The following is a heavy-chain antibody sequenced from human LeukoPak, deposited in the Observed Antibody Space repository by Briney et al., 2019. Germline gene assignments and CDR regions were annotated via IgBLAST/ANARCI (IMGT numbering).Heavy chain of an antibody. D-gene: IGHD3-3*02. CDR1: GYTFSDFY. CDR3: ARVRLADERAWAY. J-gene: IGHJ4*02. V-gene: IGHV1-2*02. Sequence: GSLKVSCKASGYTFSDFYIHWVRQAPGQGLEYVGWITPKSGETYSPQRFQGRVTMTRDASISTAYMELSSLRSDDTAVYFCARVRLADERAWAYWGQGTLVTVSS. CDR2: ITPKSGET.